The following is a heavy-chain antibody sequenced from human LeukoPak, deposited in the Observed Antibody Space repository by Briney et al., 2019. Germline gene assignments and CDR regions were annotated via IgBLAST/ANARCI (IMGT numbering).Heavy chain of an antibody. Sequence: ASVKVSCKTSGYTFTDYYMHWVRQAPGQGLEWMGRIDPNTGGTNFAQKFQVRVTMTRDTSISTVYMELTGLRSDDTAVCYCARVPGPYTTSRSHYWGQGTLVTVSS. CDR1: GYTFTDYY. V-gene: IGHV1-2*02. D-gene: IGHD2-2*01. CDR2: IDPNTGGT. CDR3: ARVPGPYTTSRSHY. J-gene: IGHJ4*02.